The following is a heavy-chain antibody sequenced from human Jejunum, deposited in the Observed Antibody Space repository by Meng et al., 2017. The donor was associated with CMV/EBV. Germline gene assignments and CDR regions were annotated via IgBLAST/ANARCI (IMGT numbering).Heavy chain of an antibody. V-gene: IGHV4-59*01. Sequence: SGGSISTCYWNWMRQPPGKGGKGLEWSGYVYYGETTYYNPSLKSRVTISVDTAKNQFSLKLNSVTAADTAVYFCARAHNDYSINSWGQGTLVTVSS. CDR2: VYYGETT. D-gene: IGHD4-11*01. J-gene: IGHJ5*02. CDR3: ARAHNDYSINS. CDR1: GGSISTCY.